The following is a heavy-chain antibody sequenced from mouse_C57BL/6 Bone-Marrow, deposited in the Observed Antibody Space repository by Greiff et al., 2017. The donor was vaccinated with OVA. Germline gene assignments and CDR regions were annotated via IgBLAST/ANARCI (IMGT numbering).Heavy chain of an antibody. CDR1: GYTFTSYW. D-gene: IGHD1-1*02. CDR2: IHPNSGST. J-gene: IGHJ2*01. CDR3: ARYGGVGWLVFDY. Sequence: QVQLQQPGAELVKPGASVKLSCKASGYTFTSYWMHWVKQRPGQGLEWIGMIHPNSGSTNYNEKFKSKATLTVDKSSSTAYMQLSSLTSEDSAVYYCARYGGVGWLVFDYWGQGTTLTVSS. V-gene: IGHV1-64*01.